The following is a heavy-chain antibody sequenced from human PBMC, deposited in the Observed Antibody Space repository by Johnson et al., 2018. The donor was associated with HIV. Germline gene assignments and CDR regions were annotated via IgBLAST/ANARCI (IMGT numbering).Heavy chain of an antibody. V-gene: IGHV3-66*01. CDR3: AREGRLGSYLGGVAFDI. CDR1: GFTVSNNY. Sequence: EVQLVESGGGLVKPGGSLRLSCAASGFTVSNNYMTWVRQAPGKGLEWVSLIYSGGSTYYADSVKGRFTISRDNSKNTLYLQMNSLRAEDTAVYYCAREGRLGSYLGGVAFDIWGQGTMVTVSS. D-gene: IGHD1-26*01. CDR2: IYSGGST. J-gene: IGHJ3*02.